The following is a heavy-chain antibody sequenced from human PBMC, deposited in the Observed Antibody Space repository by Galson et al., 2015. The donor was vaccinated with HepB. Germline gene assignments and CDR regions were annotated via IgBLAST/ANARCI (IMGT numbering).Heavy chain of an antibody. J-gene: IGHJ6*02. Sequence: PALVKPTQTLTLTCTSSGFSLSTSGVGVGWIRQPPGKALEWLALIYWNDDKRYSPSLKSRLTITKDTSKNQVVLTMTNMDPVDTATYYCARERTFWSGYYFDGMDVWGQGTTVTVSS. D-gene: IGHD3-3*01. CDR3: ARERTFWSGYYFDGMDV. CDR1: GFSLSTSGVG. V-gene: IGHV2-5*01. CDR2: IYWNDDK.